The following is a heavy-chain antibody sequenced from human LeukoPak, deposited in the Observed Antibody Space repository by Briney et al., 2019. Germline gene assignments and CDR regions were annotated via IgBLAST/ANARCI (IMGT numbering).Heavy chain of an antibody. J-gene: IGHJ4*02. D-gene: IGHD2-15*01. CDR3: AKDCSGGSCYGLDY. CDR2: ISNDGSNK. V-gene: IGHV3-30*04. Sequence: GRSLRLSCAASGFTFSSYAMHWVRQAPGEGLEWVAVISNDGSNKYYAESVKGRFTISRDNSKNTPYLQMNSLRAEDTAVYYCAKDCSGGSCYGLDYWGQGTLVTVSS. CDR1: GFTFSSYA.